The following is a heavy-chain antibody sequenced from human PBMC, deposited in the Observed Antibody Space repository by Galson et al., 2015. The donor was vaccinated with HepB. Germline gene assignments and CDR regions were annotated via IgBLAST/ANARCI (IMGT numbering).Heavy chain of an antibody. D-gene: IGHD2-21*02. CDR3: ARVVTAGGDY. Sequence: SLRLSCAASGFAFSTYAMSWVRQAPGKGLEWVSAISANGGSTYYADSVKGRFTISRDNSKNTLYLQMNSLRAEDTAVYYCARVVTAGGDYWGQGTLVTVSS. CDR2: ISANGGST. CDR1: GFAFSTYA. J-gene: IGHJ4*02. V-gene: IGHV3-23*01.